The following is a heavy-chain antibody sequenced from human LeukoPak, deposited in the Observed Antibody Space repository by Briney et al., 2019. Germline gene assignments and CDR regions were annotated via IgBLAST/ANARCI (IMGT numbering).Heavy chain of an antibody. CDR2: IYYSGST. CDR1: GGSISSGGYY. V-gene: IGHV4-31*03. Sequence: SETLSLTCTVSGGSISSGGYYWSWIRQHPGKGLEWIGYIYYSGSTYYNPSLKSRVTISVDTSKNQFSLKLSSVTAADTAVYYCSSKATSSWSTYNWFDPWGQGTLVTVSS. J-gene: IGHJ5*02. D-gene: IGHD6-13*01. CDR3: SSKATSSWSTYNWFDP.